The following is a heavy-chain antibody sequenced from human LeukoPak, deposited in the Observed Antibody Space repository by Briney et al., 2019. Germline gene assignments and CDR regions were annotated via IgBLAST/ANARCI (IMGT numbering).Heavy chain of an antibody. CDR2: IRYDGSNK. CDR3: AKERIGAVAGFRKDRIDAFDI. J-gene: IGHJ3*02. D-gene: IGHD6-19*01. CDR1: GFTFSSYG. V-gene: IGHV3-30*02. Sequence: PGGSLRLSCAASGFTFSSYGMHWVRQAPGKGLEWVAFIRYDGSNKYYADSVKGRFIISRDNSKNTLYLQMNSLRAEDTAVYYCAKERIGAVAGFRKDRIDAFDIWGQGTMVTVSS.